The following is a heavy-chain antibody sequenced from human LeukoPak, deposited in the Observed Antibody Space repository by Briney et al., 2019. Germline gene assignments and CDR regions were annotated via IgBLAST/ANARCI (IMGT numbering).Heavy chain of an antibody. CDR2: IYFSGSA. Sequence: SETLSLTCTVSGGSISSYYWSWIRQPPGKGLEWIGQIYFSGSANYNPSLKSRVTISVDTSKNQFSLKLSSVTAADTAVYYCARHGPLFVYGDSTEVYYYYGMDVWGQGTTVTVSS. V-gene: IGHV4-59*08. D-gene: IGHD4-17*01. CDR3: ARHGPLFVYGDSTEVYYYYGMDV. CDR1: GGSISSYY. J-gene: IGHJ6*02.